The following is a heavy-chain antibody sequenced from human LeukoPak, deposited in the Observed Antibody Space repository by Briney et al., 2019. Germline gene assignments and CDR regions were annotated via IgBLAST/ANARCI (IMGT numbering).Heavy chain of an antibody. CDR3: AKDGDTMSGTYYYDMDV. CDR1: GFTFSSYA. V-gene: IGHV3-23*01. D-gene: IGHD1-26*01. J-gene: IGHJ6*03. CDR2: ISGSGGST. Sequence: GGSLRLSCAASGFTFSSYAMSWVRQAPGKGLEWVSAISGSGGSTYYADSAKGRFTISRDNSKNTLYLQMNSLRGEDTAVYYCAKDGDTMSGTYYYDMDVWGKGTTVTIS.